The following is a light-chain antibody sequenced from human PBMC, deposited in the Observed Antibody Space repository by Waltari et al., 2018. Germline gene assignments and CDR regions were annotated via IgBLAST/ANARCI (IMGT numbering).Light chain of an antibody. J-gene: IGKJ4*01. CDR1: PSILYSSNNKNY. CDR3: QQYYSTPPS. CDR2: WAS. V-gene: IGKV4-1*01. Sequence: DIVMTQFPDSLAVSLGERATIDCKSSPSILYSSNNKNYLAWYQRKPGQPPKLLIYWASTRESGIPDRFSGSGSGTDFTLTISSLQAEDVAVYYCQQYYSTPPSFGGGTKVEIK.